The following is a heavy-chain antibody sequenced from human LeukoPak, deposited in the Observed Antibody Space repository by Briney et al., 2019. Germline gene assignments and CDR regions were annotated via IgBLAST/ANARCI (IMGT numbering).Heavy chain of an antibody. Sequence: SETLSLTCAVYGGPFSGYYWSWIRQPPGKGLDWIGEINHSGSTNYNPSLKSRVTISVDTSKNQFSLKLSSVTAADTAVYYCARGPRYCSSTSCAPLFDYWGQGTLVTVSS. CDR1: GGPFSGYY. V-gene: IGHV4-34*01. D-gene: IGHD2-2*01. CDR3: ARGPRYCSSTSCAPLFDY. CDR2: INHSGST. J-gene: IGHJ4*02.